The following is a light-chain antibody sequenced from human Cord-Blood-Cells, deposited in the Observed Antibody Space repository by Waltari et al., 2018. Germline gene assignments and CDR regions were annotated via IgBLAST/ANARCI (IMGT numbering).Light chain of an antibody. J-gene: IGKJ4*01. Sequence: DIQMNQSPSSLSASVVDRVTITCRASQSISSYLNWYQQKPGKAPKRLIYAASSLQSGVPSRFSGSGSGTDFTLTISSLQPEDFATYYCQQSYSTPLTFGGGTKVEIK. CDR2: AAS. CDR1: QSISSY. CDR3: QQSYSTPLT. V-gene: IGKV1-39*01.